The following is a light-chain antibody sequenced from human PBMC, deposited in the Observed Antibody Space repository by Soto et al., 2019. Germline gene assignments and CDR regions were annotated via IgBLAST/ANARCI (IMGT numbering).Light chain of an antibody. V-gene: IGKV3-11*01. CDR2: DAS. CDR1: QSVSSY. J-gene: IGKJ4*01. Sequence: EIVLTQSPVTLSLSPGERATLSCRASQSVSSYLAWYQQKPGQAPRLLIYDASNRATGIPARFSGSGSGTDFTLTISSREPEDGAVDYGQQRSNWPSTFGGGTKVEIK. CDR3: QQRSNWPST.